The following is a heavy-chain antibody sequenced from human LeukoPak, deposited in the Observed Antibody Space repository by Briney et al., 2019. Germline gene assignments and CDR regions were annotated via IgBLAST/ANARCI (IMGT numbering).Heavy chain of an antibody. CDR3: SRGLDSRKLGY. J-gene: IGHJ4*02. D-gene: IGHD3-22*01. CDR2: IHPSGTL. V-gene: IGHV4-31*03. Sequence: SETLSLTCTVSGASFSSGDQYWNWIRQRPGEGLEWIGSIHPSGTLYNNPSLESRVTISIDTSKNQFSLNLNSVTAADTAVYFCSRGLDSRKLGYWGQETLVTVSS. CDR1: GASFSSGDQY.